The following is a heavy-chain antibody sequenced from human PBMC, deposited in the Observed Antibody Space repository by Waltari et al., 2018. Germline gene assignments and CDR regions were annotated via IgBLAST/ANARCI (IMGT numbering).Heavy chain of an antibody. CDR3: ATSGWYCFDY. CDR1: GFTLSSFW. J-gene: IGHJ4*02. Sequence: EVQLVESGGGLVQPGGSLRLSCAASGFTLSSFWMNWVRQTPGKGLEWGDGIKQDGSEKYYADSVKGRFTISRDNAKNSLYLQMNSLRAEDTAVYYCATSGWYCFDYWGQGTLVTVSS. D-gene: IGHD6-19*01. V-gene: IGHV3-7*01. CDR2: IKQDGSEK.